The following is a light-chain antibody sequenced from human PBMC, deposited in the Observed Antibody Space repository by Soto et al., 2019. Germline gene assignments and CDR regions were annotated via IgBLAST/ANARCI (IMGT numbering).Light chain of an antibody. CDR3: EQRSSWPQT. CDR1: QSVSSY. V-gene: IGKV3-11*01. Sequence: EIVLTQSPATLSLSPGERATLSCRARQSVSSYLAWYQQKPGQAPRLLIYDASNRATGIPARFSGSGSGTDYSLSISSLESEDFAVYYCEQRSSWPQTFGQGTKVEIK. J-gene: IGKJ1*01. CDR2: DAS.